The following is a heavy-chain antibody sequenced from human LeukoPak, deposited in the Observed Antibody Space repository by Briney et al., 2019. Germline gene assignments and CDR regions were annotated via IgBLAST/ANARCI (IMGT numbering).Heavy chain of an antibody. CDR3: ARGTPTYGVGY. V-gene: IGHV1-46*01. J-gene: IGHJ4*02. CDR1: GYTFTSYY. Sequence: ASVKVSCKASGYTFTSYYMHWVRQAPGQGLEWMGMISPSGGSTSYAQKFQGRVTMTRDTSTSTVYMELSSLSSEDTAVYYCARGTPTYGVGYWGQGTLVAVSS. CDR2: ISPSGGST. D-gene: IGHD4-17*01.